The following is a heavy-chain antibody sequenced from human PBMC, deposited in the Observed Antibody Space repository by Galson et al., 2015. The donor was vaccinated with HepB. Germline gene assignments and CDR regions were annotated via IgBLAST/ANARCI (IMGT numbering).Heavy chain of an antibody. Sequence: SVKVSCKASGYTFTDYVVHWVRQAPGQGLEWMGWMNTNTGKLTYAPGFAGRFVFSLDTSVTTAYLQISSLETDDTAVYYCARSPLRFLDWLPYYDYYYMDVWGEGTTVTVSS. D-gene: IGHD3-3*01. V-gene: IGHV7-4-1*02. J-gene: IGHJ6*03. CDR3: ARSPLRFLDWLPYYDYYYMDV. CDR1: GYTFTDYV. CDR2: MNTNTGKL.